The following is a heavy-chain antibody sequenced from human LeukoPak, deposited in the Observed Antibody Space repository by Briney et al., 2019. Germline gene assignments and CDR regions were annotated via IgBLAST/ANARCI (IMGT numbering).Heavy chain of an antibody. Sequence: PSETLSLTCTVSGGSISSYYWSWIRQPPGKGLEWIGYIYYSGSTNHNPSLKSRVTISVDTSKNQFSLKLSSVTAADTAVYYCARRTQWELFLDYWGQGTLVTVSS. D-gene: IGHD1-26*01. V-gene: IGHV4-59*08. CDR1: GGSISSYY. CDR3: ARRTQWELFLDY. CDR2: IYYSGST. J-gene: IGHJ4*02.